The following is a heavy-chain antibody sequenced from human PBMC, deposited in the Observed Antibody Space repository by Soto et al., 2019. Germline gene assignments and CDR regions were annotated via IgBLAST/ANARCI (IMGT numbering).Heavy chain of an antibody. CDR2: ISSSSYYI. Sequence: PGGSLRLSCAASGFTFSSYSMNWVRQAPGKGLEWVSSISSSSYYIYYADSVKGRFTISRDTAKNSLYLQMNSLRDEDTAVYYYARDHYGDYAVHFWGQGTLVTVSS. D-gene: IGHD4-17*01. CDR1: GFTFSSYS. V-gene: IGHV3-21*01. J-gene: IGHJ4*02. CDR3: ARDHYGDYAVHF.